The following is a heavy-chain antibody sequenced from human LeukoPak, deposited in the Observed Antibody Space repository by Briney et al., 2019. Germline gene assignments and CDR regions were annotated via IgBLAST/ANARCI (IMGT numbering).Heavy chain of an antibody. Sequence: ASVKVSCKASGYTFTSYGISWVRQAPGKGLEWMGGFDPEDGETIYAQKFQGRVTMTEDTSTDTAYMELSSLRSEDTAVYYCATTRDYGRWVFDYWGQGTLVTVSS. V-gene: IGHV1-24*01. CDR3: ATTRDYGRWVFDY. CDR1: GYTFTSYG. CDR2: FDPEDGET. D-gene: IGHD4-17*01. J-gene: IGHJ4*02.